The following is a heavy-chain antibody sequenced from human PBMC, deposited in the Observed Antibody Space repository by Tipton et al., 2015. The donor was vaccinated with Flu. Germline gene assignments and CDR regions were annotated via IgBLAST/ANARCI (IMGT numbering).Heavy chain of an antibody. CDR1: GFTFDDYA. V-gene: IGHV3-9*01. D-gene: IGHD1-20*01. CDR3: AKDITGTTQGGAFDI. J-gene: IGHJ3*02. Sequence: AASGFTFDDYAMHWVRQAPGKGLEWVSGISWNSGSIGYADSVKGRFTISRDNAKNSLYLQMNSLRAEDTALYYCAKDITGTTQGGAFDIWGQGTMVTVSS. CDR2: ISWNSGSI.